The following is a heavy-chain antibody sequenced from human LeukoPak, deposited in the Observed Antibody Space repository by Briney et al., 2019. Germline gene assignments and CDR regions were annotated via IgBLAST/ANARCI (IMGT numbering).Heavy chain of an antibody. CDR2: ISGSGGST. CDR3: AKWTTPTPRGGYFDY. D-gene: IGHD3-16*01. CDR1: GFTFSSYS. V-gene: IGHV3-23*01. Sequence: GGSLRLSCAASGFTFSSYSMNWVRQAPGKGLEWVSAISGSGGSTYYADSVKGRFTISRDNSKNTLYLQMNSLRAEDTAVYYCAKWTTPTPRGGYFDYWGQGTLVTVSS. J-gene: IGHJ4*02.